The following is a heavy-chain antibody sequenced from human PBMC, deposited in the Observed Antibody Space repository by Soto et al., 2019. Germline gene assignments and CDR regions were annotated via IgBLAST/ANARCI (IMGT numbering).Heavy chain of an antibody. J-gene: IGHJ2*01. V-gene: IGHV3-21*01. D-gene: IGHD5-12*01. CDR2: ISSSSSYI. CDR1: GFTFSNYS. Sequence: EVQLVESGGGLVKPGGSLRLSCAASGFTFSNYSMNWVRQAPGKGLEWVSCISSSSSYIYYADSVKGRFTISRDNAKNALYLQMNSRRAEDRAVYYCARGVATIHDWYFDLWGRGTLVTVSS. CDR3: ARGVATIHDWYFDL.